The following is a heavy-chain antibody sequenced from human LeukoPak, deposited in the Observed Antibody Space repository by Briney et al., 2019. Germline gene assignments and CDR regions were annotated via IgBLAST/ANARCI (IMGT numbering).Heavy chain of an antibody. CDR3: ARASTDILTGFNWFDP. D-gene: IGHD3-9*01. V-gene: IGHV4-4*02. CDR1: GGSISSSNW. Sequence: SETLSLTCAVSGGSISSSNWWSWVRQPPGKGLEWIGEIYHSGSTNYNPSLKSRVTISVDKSKNQFSLKLSSVTAADTAVYYCARASTDILTGFNWFDPWGQGTLVTVSS. J-gene: IGHJ5*02. CDR2: IYHSGST.